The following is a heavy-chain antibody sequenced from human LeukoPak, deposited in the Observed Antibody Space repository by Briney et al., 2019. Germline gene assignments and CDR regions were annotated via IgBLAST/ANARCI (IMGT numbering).Heavy chain of an antibody. D-gene: IGHD2-21*02. V-gene: IGHV3-23*01. CDR1: GFTFSSYA. Sequence: GSLRLSCAASGFTFSSYAMTLVRQAPDKGLGWVSAISGSDGSTYYADSVKGRFTISRDDSQNTLYLQMNSLSAEDTAVYYCAKVETSGGADCYALDYWGQGTLVTVSS. J-gene: IGHJ4*02. CDR3: AKVETSGGADCYALDY. CDR2: ISGSDGST.